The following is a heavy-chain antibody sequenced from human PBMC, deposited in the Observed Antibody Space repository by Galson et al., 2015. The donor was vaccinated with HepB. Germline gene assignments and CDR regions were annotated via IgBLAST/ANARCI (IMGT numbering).Heavy chain of an antibody. D-gene: IGHD3-10*02. CDR3: AQGYGLFGS. CDR1: GFTFSTHA. J-gene: IGHJ5*02. Sequence: SLRLSCAASGFTFSTHAMTWVRQVSGKGLEWLSTISGGGTSTYYTDSVKGRFTISRDNSKNTLYLQMRSLRAEDAAVYYCAQGYGLFGSWGQGVLVTVSS. CDR2: ISGGGTST. V-gene: IGHV3-23*01.